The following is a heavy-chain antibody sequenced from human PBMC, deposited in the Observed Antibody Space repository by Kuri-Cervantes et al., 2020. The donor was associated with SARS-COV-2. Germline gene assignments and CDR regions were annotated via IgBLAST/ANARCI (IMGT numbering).Heavy chain of an antibody. Sequence: SETLSLTCAVSGYSISSGYYWGWIRQPPGKGLEWIGSIYHSGSTYYNPSLKSRVIISVDTSKNQFSLKLSSVTAADTAVYYCARSYYDFWRGYENAYNWFDPWVQGTLVTVSS. CDR3: ARSYYDFWRGYENAYNWFDP. CDR2: IYHSGST. D-gene: IGHD3-3*01. J-gene: IGHJ5*02. V-gene: IGHV4-38-2*01. CDR1: GYSISSGYY.